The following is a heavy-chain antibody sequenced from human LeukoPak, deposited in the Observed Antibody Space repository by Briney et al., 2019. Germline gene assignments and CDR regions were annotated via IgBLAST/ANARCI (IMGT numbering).Heavy chain of an antibody. CDR2: ISGSGGST. V-gene: IGHV3-23*01. CDR3: AKDWVRSGWRNFDY. Sequence: PGGSLRLSCAAPGFTFSSYAMSWVRQAPGKGLEWVSAISGSGGSTYYADSVKGRFTISRDNSKNTLYLQMNSLRAEDTAVYYCAKDWVRSGWRNFDYWGQGTLVTVSS. CDR1: GFTFSSYA. D-gene: IGHD6-19*01. J-gene: IGHJ4*02.